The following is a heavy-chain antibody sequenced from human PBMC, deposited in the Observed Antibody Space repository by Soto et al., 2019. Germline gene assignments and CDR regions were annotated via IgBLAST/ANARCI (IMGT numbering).Heavy chain of an antibody. CDR3: AKAWGIDY. Sequence: EVQLLESGGGLVEPGGSRRLSCAASGFTFSSYTMSWVRQAPGKGLEWVSTISGSGSSTYSADSVKGRFTISRDNSKNPLYLKMASLRVEDAAIYYCAKAWGIDYWGQGSLVTVSS. J-gene: IGHJ4*02. D-gene: IGHD7-27*01. CDR2: ISGSGSST. CDR1: GFTFSSYT. V-gene: IGHV3-23*01.